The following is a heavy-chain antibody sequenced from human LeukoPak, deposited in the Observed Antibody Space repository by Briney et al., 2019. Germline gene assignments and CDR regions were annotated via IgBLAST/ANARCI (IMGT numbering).Heavy chain of an antibody. CDR2: IYSGGST. CDR1: GFTVSSNY. D-gene: IGHD3-22*01. V-gene: IGHV3-53*05. Sequence: GGSLRLSCAASGFTVSSNYMSWVRQAPGKGLEWVSIIYSGGSTYYADSVKGRFTISRDNSKNTLYLQMNSLRAEDTAVYYCARDHVTMIVVPEPYFDYWGQGTLVTVSS. J-gene: IGHJ4*02. CDR3: ARDHVTMIVVPEPYFDY.